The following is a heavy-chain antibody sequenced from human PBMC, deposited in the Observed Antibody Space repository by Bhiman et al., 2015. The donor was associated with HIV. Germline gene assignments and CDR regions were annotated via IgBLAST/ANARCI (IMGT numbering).Heavy chain of an antibody. CDR2: ISWNSGSI. D-gene: IGHD3-22*01. J-gene: IGHJ4*02. Sequence: EVQLVESGGGLVQPGRSLRLSCAASGFTFDDYAMHWVRQAPGKGLEWVSGISWNSGSIGYADSVKGRFTISRDNAKNSLYLQMNSLRAEDTALYYCTKAKSIVVVITPIDYWGLGNAGHRLL. CDR3: TKAKSIVVVITPIDY. CDR1: GFTFDDYA. V-gene: IGHV3-9*01.